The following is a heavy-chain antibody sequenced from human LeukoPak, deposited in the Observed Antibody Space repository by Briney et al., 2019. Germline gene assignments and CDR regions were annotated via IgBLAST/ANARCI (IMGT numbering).Heavy chain of an antibody. Sequence: GASVKVSCKASGYTFTGYYMHWVRQAPGQGLEWMGWINPNSGGTNYAQKFRGRVTMTRDTSISTAYMELSRLRSDDTAVYYCARDLYSSSWYLWFDPWGQGTLVTVSS. D-gene: IGHD6-13*01. CDR1: GYTFTGYY. J-gene: IGHJ5*02. V-gene: IGHV1-2*02. CDR2: INPNSGGT. CDR3: ARDLYSSSWYLWFDP.